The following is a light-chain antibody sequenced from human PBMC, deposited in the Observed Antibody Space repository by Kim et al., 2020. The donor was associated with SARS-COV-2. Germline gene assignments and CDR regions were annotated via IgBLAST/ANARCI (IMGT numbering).Light chain of an antibody. CDR3: QQYGGPIFT. Sequence: DIVLTQSPGTLSLSPGERATLSCRASQSVSINYLTWYQQKPGQAPRLLIYGTSTRATGIPDRFSGSGSGTDFTLTISRLEPEDFAVYFCQQYGGPIFTFGPGTKVDIK. V-gene: IGKV3-20*01. J-gene: IGKJ3*01. CDR2: GTS. CDR1: QSVSINY.